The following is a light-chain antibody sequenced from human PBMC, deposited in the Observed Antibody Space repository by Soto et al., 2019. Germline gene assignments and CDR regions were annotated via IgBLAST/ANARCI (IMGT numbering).Light chain of an antibody. J-gene: IGKJ5*01. Sequence: DSVMTQSPDSLAVSLGERATINCKSSQSVLYSSNNKNYLAWYQQKPGKPPKLLIYAAFILQSGVPSRFSGSGSGTEFTLTISSLQPEDFATYYCQQLNSYPPITFGQGTRLEIK. CDR3: QQLNSYPPIT. CDR2: AAF. V-gene: IGKV4-1*01. CDR1: QSVLYSSNNKNY.